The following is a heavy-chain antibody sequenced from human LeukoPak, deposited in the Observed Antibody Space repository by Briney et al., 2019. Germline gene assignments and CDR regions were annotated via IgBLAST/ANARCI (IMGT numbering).Heavy chain of an antibody. CDR2: IHHSGGT. J-gene: IGHJ5*02. V-gene: IGHV4-4*02. Sequence: GSLRLSCAASGFTFSSYSMNWVRQAPGKGLEWIGEIHHSGGTNYNPSLKSRVTISVDKSKNQFSLKLSSVTAADTAVYYCASGVTDPVNFDPWGQGTLVTVSS. CDR1: GFTFSSYS. CDR3: ASGVTDPVNFDP.